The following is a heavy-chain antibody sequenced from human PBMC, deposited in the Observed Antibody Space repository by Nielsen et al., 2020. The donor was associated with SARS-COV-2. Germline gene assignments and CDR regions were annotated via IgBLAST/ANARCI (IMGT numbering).Heavy chain of an antibody. J-gene: IGHJ4*02. CDR1: GFTFRGST. CDR2: IRRDANTYAT. CDR3: GRDQGWKGNDY. V-gene: IGHV3-73*01. Sequence: ESLKISCEASGFTFRGSTIHWVRQASGRGLEWVDRIRRDANTYATEYAASMKGRFTISRDDSKNTAYLQMNSLKTEDTAVYYCGRDQGWKGNDYWGQGTLVTVSS. D-gene: IGHD1-1*01.